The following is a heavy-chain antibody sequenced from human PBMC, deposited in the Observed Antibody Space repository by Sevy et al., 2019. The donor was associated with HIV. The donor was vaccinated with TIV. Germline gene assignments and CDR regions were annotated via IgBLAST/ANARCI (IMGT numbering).Heavy chain of an antibody. CDR1: GGSISSYY. Sequence: SGTLSLTCTVSGGSISSYYWSWIRQPAGKGLEWIGRIYTSGSTNYNPSLKSRVTRSVDTSKNQFSLKLSSVTAADTDVYYCARDQGLALPPVAEASYWFDPWGQGTLVTVSS. J-gene: IGHJ5*02. CDR3: ARDQGLALPPVAEASYWFDP. V-gene: IGHV4-4*07. D-gene: IGHD6-19*01. CDR2: IYTSGST.